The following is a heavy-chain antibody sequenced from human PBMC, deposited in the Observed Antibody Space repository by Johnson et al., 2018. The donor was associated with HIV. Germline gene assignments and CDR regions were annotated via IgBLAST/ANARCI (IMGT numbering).Heavy chain of an antibody. CDR1: GFTFDDYT. CDR2: ISWDGGST. Sequence: VQLVESGGGLIQPGGSLRLSCAASGFTFDDYTMHWVRQAPGKGLEWVSLISWDGGSTYYADSVKGRFTISRDNAKNSLYLQMNSLRAADTAVYYCARACRDGYTCDVFDIWGQGTMVTVSS. D-gene: IGHD5-24*01. CDR3: ARACRDGYTCDVFDI. V-gene: IGHV3-43*01. J-gene: IGHJ3*02.